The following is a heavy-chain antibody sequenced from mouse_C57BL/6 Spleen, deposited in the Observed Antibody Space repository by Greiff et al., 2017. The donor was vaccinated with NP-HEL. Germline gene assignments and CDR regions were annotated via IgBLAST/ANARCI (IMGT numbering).Heavy chain of an antibody. D-gene: IGHD2-3*01. CDR2: IHPNSGST. CDR1: GYTFTSYW. J-gene: IGHJ3*01. CDR3: AVYASAWFAY. Sequence: QVQLQQPGAELVKPGASVKLSCKASGYTFTSYWMHWVKQRPGQGLEWIGMIHPNSGSTNYNEKFKSKATLTVDKSSSTAYMQLSILTSEDSAVYYCAVYASAWFAYWCQGTLVTVSA. V-gene: IGHV1-64*01.